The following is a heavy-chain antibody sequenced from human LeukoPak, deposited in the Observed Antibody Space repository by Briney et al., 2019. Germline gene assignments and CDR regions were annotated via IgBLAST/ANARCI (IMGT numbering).Heavy chain of an antibody. CDR1: GDTFTGYY. CDR2: INPNSGGT. CDR3: ARDGYYDSSGYW. Sequence: ASVKVSCKASGDTFTGYYMHWVRQAPGQGLEWMGRINPNSGGTNYAQKFQGRVTMTRDTSISTAYMELSRLRSDDTAVYYCARDGYYDSSGYWWGQGTLVTVSS. D-gene: IGHD3-22*01. V-gene: IGHV1-2*06. J-gene: IGHJ4*02.